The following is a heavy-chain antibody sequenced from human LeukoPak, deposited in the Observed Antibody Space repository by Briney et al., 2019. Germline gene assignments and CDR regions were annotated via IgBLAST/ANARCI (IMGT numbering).Heavy chain of an antibody. Sequence: SVKVSCKASGGTFSSYAISWVRQAPGQGLEWMGGIIPIFGTANYAQKFQGRVTITADKSTSTAYMELSSLRSDDTAVYYCARDPYSTSWYAASYYMDVWGKGTTVTISS. CDR3: ARDPYSTSWYAASYYMDV. CDR1: GGTFSSYA. V-gene: IGHV1-69*06. CDR2: IIPIFGTA. D-gene: IGHD6-13*01. J-gene: IGHJ6*03.